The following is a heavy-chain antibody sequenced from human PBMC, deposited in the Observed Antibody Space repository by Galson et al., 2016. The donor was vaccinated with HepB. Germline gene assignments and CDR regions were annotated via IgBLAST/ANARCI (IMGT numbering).Heavy chain of an antibody. CDR2: IKSKAYGETI. V-gene: IGHV3-49*03. J-gene: IGHJ4*02. CDR3: SGRLLDHY. Sequence: SLRLSCAAFGFTFGDYAVSWFRQVPGKGLEWVGVIKSKAYGETIEYAPSVEGRFTISRDDSRSIAYLQMNRLKTDDTGVYYCSGRLLDHYWGQGTLVTVSS. D-gene: IGHD3-10*01. CDR1: GFTFGDYA.